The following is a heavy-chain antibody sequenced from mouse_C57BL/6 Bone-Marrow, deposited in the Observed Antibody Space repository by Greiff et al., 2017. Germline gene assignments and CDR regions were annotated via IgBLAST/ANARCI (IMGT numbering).Heavy chain of an antibody. Sequence: QVQLQQPGAELVKPGASVKLSCKASGYTFTSYWMQWVKQRPGQGLEWIGEIDPSDSYTNYNQKFQGKATLTVDTSSSTAYMQLSSLTSEDSAVYYCARMGTGSFAYWGQGTLVTVSA. V-gene: IGHV1-50*01. CDR3: ARMGTGSFAY. J-gene: IGHJ3*01. CDR1: GYTFTSYW. D-gene: IGHD4-1*01. CDR2: IDPSDSYT.